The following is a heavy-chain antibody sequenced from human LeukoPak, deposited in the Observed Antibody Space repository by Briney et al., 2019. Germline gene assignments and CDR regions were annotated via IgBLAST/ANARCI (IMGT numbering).Heavy chain of an antibody. CDR1: GGTFSSYD. CDR2: IIPIFGTA. CDR3: ASRVELSSGWYSVDY. J-gene: IGHJ4*02. D-gene: IGHD6-19*01. V-gene: IGHV1-69*05. Sequence: ASVKVSCKASGGTFSSYDISWVRQAPGQGLERMGGIIPIFGTANYAQKFQGRVTITTDESTSTAYMELSSLRSEDTAVYYCASRVELSSGWYSVDYWGQGTLVTVSS.